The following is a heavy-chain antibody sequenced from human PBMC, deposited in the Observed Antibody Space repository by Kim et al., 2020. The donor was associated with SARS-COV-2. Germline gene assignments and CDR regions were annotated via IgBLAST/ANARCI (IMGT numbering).Heavy chain of an antibody. D-gene: IGHD2-2*01. CDR3: ARQGIVPAERRVDP. V-gene: IGHV4-39*01. J-gene: IGHJ5*02. Sequence: NPSPTSRVTISVATSKNQFSLKLSSVTAADTAVYYCARQGIVPAERRVDPWGQGTLVTVSS.